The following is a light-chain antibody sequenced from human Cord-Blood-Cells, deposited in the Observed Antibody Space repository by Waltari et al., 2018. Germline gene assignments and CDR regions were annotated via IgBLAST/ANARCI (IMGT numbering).Light chain of an antibody. CDR3: QSADSSGTYWV. V-gene: IGLV3-25*03. J-gene: IGLJ3*02. CDR2: KDS. CDR1: ALPKQY. Sequence: SYELTQPPSVSVSPGQTARIPCSGDALPKQYAYWYQQKPGQAPVLVIYKDSERPSGIPERFSGSSSGTTVTLTIRGVQAEDEADYYCQSADSSGTYWVFGGGTKLTVL.